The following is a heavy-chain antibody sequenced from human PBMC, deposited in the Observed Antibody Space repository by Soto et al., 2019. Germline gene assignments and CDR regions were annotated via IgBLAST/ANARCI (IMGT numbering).Heavy chain of an antibody. CDR1: GGSINSNNYY. V-gene: IGHV4-39*02. CDR2: IYYDGST. J-gene: IGHJ4*02. D-gene: IGHD2-15*01. CDR3: AKVVVAATRHTDFDS. Sequence: SETLSLTCAVSGGSINSNNYYWAWIRQPPGKGLAWIASIYYDGSTYYNTSLKSRVTISRDTSKNQFSLRLTSMTAADTAVYYCAKVVVAATRHTDFDSWGQGTLVTVSS.